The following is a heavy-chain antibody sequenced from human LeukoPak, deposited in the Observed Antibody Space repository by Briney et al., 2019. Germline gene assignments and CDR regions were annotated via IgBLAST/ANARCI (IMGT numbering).Heavy chain of an antibody. Sequence: GASVKVSCKASGYTFTSYGISWVRQAPGQGLEWMGWISAYNGNTNYAQRLQGRVTMTTDTSTSTAYMELRSLRSDDTAVYYCARARRAFFGVANNWFDPWGQGTLVTVSS. V-gene: IGHV1-18*01. CDR1: GYTFTSYG. D-gene: IGHD3-3*01. J-gene: IGHJ5*02. CDR2: ISAYNGNT. CDR3: ARARRAFFGVANNWFDP.